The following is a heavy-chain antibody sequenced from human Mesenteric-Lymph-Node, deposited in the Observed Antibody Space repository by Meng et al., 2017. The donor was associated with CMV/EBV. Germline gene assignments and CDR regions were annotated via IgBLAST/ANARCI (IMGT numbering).Heavy chain of an antibody. CDR2: VYYSGSA. Sequence: SETLSLTCTVSGYSISSGYYWGWIRQPPGKRLEWIGSVYYSGSAYYNPSLESRVTISVDTSKKQFSLKLTSVTPADTAVYYCARHDHGYGADTIPLSHWGRGTLVTVSS. V-gene: IGHV4-38-2*02. CDR3: ARHDHGYGADTIPLSH. D-gene: IGHD3-16*01. J-gene: IGHJ4*02. CDR1: GYSISSGYY.